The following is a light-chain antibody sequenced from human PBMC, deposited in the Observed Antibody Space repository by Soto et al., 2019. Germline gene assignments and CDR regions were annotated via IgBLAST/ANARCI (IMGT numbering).Light chain of an antibody. J-gene: IGLJ2*01. Sequence: QSVLTQPPSASGTPGQGVTISCSGSTSNIGSNYVYWYQQLPGTAPKLLIYRNNQRPSGVPDRFSGSKSGTSASLAISGLRSDDEADYFCATWDDSLNGVVFGGGTQLTVL. V-gene: IGLV1-47*01. CDR1: TSNIGSNY. CDR2: RNN. CDR3: ATWDDSLNGVV.